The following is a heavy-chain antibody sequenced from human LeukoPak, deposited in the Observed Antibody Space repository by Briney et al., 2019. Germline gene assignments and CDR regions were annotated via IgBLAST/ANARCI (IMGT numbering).Heavy chain of an antibody. D-gene: IGHD5-18*01. J-gene: IGHJ4*02. Sequence: GGSLRLSCAAPGFTFSIYWMHWVRQAPGKGLVWVSRINSDASSTTYADSVKGRFTISRDTARNTLYLQMNSLRAEDTAVYYCARVGYSYGSYYFDYWGQGTLVTVSS. CDR3: ARVGYSYGSYYFDY. V-gene: IGHV3-74*01. CDR1: GFTFSIYW. CDR2: INSDASST.